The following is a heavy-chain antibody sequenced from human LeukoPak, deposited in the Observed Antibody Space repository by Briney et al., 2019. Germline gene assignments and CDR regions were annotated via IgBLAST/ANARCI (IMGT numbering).Heavy chain of an antibody. CDR3: ALRYFDRDY. D-gene: IGHD3-9*01. CDR2: IYYSGST. J-gene: IGHJ4*02. CDR1: GGSISSSNYY. V-gene: IGHV4-39*01. Sequence: SETLSLTCTVSGGSISSSNYYWVWIRQPPGKGLEWVGSIYYSGSTYYNPSLKSQVTISVDTSKNQFSLKLSSVTAADTAVYYCALRYFDRDYWGQGTLVTVSS.